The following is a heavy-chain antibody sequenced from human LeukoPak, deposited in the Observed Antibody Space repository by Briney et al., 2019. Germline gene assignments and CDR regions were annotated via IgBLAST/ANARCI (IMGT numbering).Heavy chain of an antibody. CDR1: GGSFSGYY. D-gene: IGHD2-21*01. J-gene: IGHJ4*02. Sequence: SETLSLTCAVYGGSFSGYYWSWIRQPPGKGLQWIGEITYRGSPSYHPSLKSRVTISIDATPRHVSLTLNSVTAADTAVYYCATYGGDWKFDSWGQGTLVTVSS. CDR2: ITYRGSP. CDR3: ATYGGDWKFDS. V-gene: IGHV4-34*01.